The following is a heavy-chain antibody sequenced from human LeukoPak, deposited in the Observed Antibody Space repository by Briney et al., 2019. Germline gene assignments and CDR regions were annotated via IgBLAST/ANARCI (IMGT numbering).Heavy chain of an antibody. J-gene: IGHJ3*02. V-gene: IGHV3-48*02. CDR3: ARRMGGELVAFDI. CDR2: ISSSSTTI. D-gene: IGHD1-7*01. CDR1: GFTFSSYS. Sequence: GGSLRLSCAASGFTFSSYSMNWVRQAPGKGLEWVSYISSSSTTIYFADSVKGRFTISRDNAKNSLYLQMNSLRDENTAVYYCARRMGGELVAFDIWGQGTMVTVSS.